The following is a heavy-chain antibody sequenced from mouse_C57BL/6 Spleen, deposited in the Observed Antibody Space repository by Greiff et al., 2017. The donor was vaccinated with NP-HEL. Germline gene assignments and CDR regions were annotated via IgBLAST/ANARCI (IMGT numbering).Heavy chain of an antibody. D-gene: IGHD1-1*01. CDR1: GFTFSDYG. CDR3: ARTDYGPFDY. J-gene: IGHJ2*01. V-gene: IGHV5-17*01. CDR2: ISSGSSTI. Sequence: EVQRVESGVGLVKPGGSLKLSCAASGFTFSDYGMHWVRQAPEKGLEWVAYISSGSSTIYYADTVKGRFTISRDNAKNTLFLQMTSLRSEDTAMYYCARTDYGPFDYWGQGTTLTVSS.